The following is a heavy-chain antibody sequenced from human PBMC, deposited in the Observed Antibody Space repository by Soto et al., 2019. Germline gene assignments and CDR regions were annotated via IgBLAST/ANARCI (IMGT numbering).Heavy chain of an antibody. D-gene: IGHD5-12*01. Sequence: QVQLVESGGGVVEPGRSLTLSCAAYGFSFRSYGMLWVRQAPGEGLEWVALISSDGRNKYYVDSVKGRFTISRDNNKNTLYLQMNSRKIEDTAVYYCAGGYDWGDYWGQGTLVTVSS. CDR1: GFSFRSYG. J-gene: IGHJ4*02. CDR3: AGGYDWGDY. V-gene: IGHV3-30*03. CDR2: ISSDGRNK.